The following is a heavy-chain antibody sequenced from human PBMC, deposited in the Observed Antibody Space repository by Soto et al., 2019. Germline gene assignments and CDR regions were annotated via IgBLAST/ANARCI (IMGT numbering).Heavy chain of an antibody. CDR2: IYYSGST. D-gene: IGHD6-19*01. CDR1: GGSISSSSYY. CDR3: ARGGLAVAGTGQRTNWFDP. J-gene: IGHJ5*02. Sequence: SETLSLTCTVSGGSISSSSYYWGWIRQPPGKGLEWIGSIYYSGSTYYNPSLKSRVTISVDTSKNQFSLKLSSVTAADTAVYYCARGGLAVAGTGQRTNWFDPWGQGILVTVSS. V-gene: IGHV4-39*01.